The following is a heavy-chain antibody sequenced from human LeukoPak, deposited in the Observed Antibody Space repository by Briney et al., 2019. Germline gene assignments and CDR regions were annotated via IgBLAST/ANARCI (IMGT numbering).Heavy chain of an antibody. V-gene: IGHV3-21*01. CDR3: ARDKFGVTYPNWFDP. Sequence: GGSLRLSCAASGFXFSTYTMNWLRQAPGKGLEWVSSISSASTYMYYAGSVKGRFTISRDNAKNSLYLQMNSLRVEDTAVYYCARDKFGVTYPNWFDPWGQGTLVTVSS. J-gene: IGHJ5*02. CDR1: GFXFSTYT. D-gene: IGHD1-14*01. CDR2: ISSASTYM.